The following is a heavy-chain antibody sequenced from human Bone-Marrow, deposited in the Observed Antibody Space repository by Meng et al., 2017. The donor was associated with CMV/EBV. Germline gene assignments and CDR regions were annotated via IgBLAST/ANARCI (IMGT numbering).Heavy chain of an antibody. CDR3: ARDKYYDLKGVGY. D-gene: IGHD3-3*01. CDR1: GFTFSSYA. V-gene: IGHV3-48*04. Sequence: GESLKISCAASGFTFSSYAMSWVRQAPGKGLEWVSYISSSGSTIYYADSVKGRFTISRDNAKNSLYLQMNSLRAEDTAVYYCARDKYYDLKGVGYWGQGTLVTVSS. CDR2: ISSSGSTI. J-gene: IGHJ4*02.